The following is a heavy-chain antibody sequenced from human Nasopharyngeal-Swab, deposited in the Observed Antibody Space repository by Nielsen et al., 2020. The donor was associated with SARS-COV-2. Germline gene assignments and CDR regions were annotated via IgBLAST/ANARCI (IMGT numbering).Heavy chain of an antibody. V-gene: IGHV4-59*01. J-gene: IGHJ2*01. CDR3: ARDIRTYDILTGYSLGYFDL. Sequence: RQALGKGLEWIGYIYYSGSTNYNPSLKSRVTISVDTSKNQFSLKLSSVTAADTAVYYCARDIRTYDILTGYSLGYFDLWGRGTLVTVSS. D-gene: IGHD3-9*01. CDR2: IYYSGST.